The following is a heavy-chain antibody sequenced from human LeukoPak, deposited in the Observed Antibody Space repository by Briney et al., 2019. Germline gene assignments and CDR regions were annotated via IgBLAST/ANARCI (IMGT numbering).Heavy chain of an antibody. J-gene: IGHJ4*02. V-gene: IGHV5-51*01. D-gene: IGHD6-13*01. Sequence: GESLKISCRGSGCSFTSYWIGWVRQMPGKGLEWMGSIYPGDSDTRYSPSFQGQVTISADKSISTAYLQWSSLKASDTAMYYCARQPAAAGDYWGQGTLVTVSS. CDR1: GCSFTSYW. CDR3: ARQPAAAGDY. CDR2: IYPGDSDT.